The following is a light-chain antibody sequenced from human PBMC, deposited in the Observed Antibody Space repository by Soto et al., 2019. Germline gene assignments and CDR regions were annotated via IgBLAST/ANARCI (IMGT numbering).Light chain of an antibody. CDR1: QSVSSSY. CDR2: AAS. J-gene: IGKJ1*01. Sequence: DIVLTQSPGPLSLSPGERATLSCRSSQSVSSSYLAWYQQKPGQAPRLIIYAASTRATGIPARFTGSWSGTECTLTISSLQSEDVALYYCQQYTYWPRTFGQGTKVDIK. V-gene: IGKV3-15*01. CDR3: QQYTYWPRT.